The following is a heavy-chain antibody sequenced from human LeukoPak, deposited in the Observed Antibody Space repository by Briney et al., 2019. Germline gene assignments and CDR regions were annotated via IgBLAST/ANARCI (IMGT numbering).Heavy chain of an antibody. J-gene: IGHJ4*02. Sequence: SETLSLTCIGSGGSISSYYWSWIRPPAGKERDWFGRIYTSGSTNYNPSLKSRVTMSVDTSKSQCSLKLSSVTAADTAVYYCARETGGYSGYDPYYFDYWGQGTLVTVSS. D-gene: IGHD5-12*01. V-gene: IGHV4-4*07. CDR2: IYTSGST. CDR3: ARETGGYSGYDPYYFDY. CDR1: GGSISSYY.